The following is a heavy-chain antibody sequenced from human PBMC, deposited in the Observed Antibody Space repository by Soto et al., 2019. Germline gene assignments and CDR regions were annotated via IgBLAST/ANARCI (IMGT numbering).Heavy chain of an antibody. CDR3: ARDGIGGTAVRGFCDY. CDR2: IWYDGSNK. D-gene: IGHD1-7*01. CDR1: GSIFSGYG. V-gene: IGHV3-33*01. J-gene: IGHJ4*02. Sequence: QEHLVESGGGVVQPGRSLRLSCAASGSIFSGYGMHWVRQAPGKGLEWVAVIWYDGSNKYYADSVKGRFTISRDNSKNMLYLQMYSLRVEDTAIYYCARDGIGGTAVRGFCDYWGQGTLVTVSS.